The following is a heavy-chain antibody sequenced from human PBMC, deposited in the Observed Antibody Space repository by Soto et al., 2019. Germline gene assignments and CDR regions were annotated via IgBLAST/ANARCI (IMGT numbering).Heavy chain of an antibody. D-gene: IGHD6-13*01. CDR2: IYYSGST. CDR1: GASVRSSYY. Sequence: SETLSLTCTVSGASVRSSYYWGWIRQPPGKGLEWIGSIYYSGSTYYNPSLKSRVTISVDTSKNQLSLKLSSVTAADTAVYYCARTYSSSWYWNFDFWGQGTLVTVSS. J-gene: IGHJ4*02. V-gene: IGHV4-39*01. CDR3: ARTYSSSWYWNFDF.